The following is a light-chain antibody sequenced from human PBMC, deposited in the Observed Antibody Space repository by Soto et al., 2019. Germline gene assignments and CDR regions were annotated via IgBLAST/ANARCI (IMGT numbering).Light chain of an antibody. V-gene: IGKV3D-15*01. CDR3: QQYNNSWT. Sequence: RVMTQSPDSLSVSPGERATLSCRASETVRSNLAWYQQKPGPAPRLLIYAASTRATGLPARFIGNGSGTEFTLTISRLQSEDFAVYYCQQYNNSWTFGQGTKVDIK. J-gene: IGKJ1*01. CDR1: ETVRSN. CDR2: AAS.